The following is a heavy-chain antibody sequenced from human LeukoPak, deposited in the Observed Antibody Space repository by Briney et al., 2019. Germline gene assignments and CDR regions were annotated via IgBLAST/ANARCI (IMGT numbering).Heavy chain of an antibody. J-gene: IGHJ5*02. V-gene: IGHV4-34*01. D-gene: IGHD3-10*01. CDR2: INHSGRT. CDR3: ERAYYSTSWFPH. CDR1: GVSLSGYY. Sequence: PSETLSLTCAVSGVSLSGYYWGWIRQTPGKGLEWIGEINHSGRTNYNPSLKSRVTISADTSKNQFSLELRSVTAADTAVYYCERAYYSTSWFPHSGQGALVTVSS.